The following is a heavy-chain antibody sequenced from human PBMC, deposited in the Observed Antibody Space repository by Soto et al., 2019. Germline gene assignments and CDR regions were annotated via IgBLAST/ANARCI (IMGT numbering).Heavy chain of an antibody. J-gene: IGHJ5*02. D-gene: IGHD3-3*01. CDR3: ARTYDFWSGYSDNWFDP. CDR1: GGTFSSYA. Sequence: ASVKVSCKASGGTFSSYAISWVRQAPGQGLEWMGGIIPIFGTANYAQKFQGRVTITADESTSTAYMELSSLRSEDTAVYYCARTYDFWSGYSDNWFDPWGQGTLVTGSS. V-gene: IGHV1-69*13. CDR2: IIPIFGTA.